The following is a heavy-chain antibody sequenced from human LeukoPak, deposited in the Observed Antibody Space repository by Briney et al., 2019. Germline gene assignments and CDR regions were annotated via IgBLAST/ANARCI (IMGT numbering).Heavy chain of an antibody. CDR2: IRYDGTNT. Sequence: GGSLRLSCAASGFTFSRYGMHWVRQAPGKGLEGVAFIRYDGTNTYYADSVKGRFTISRDNSKNTLYLQMNSLRAEDTAVYYCARGGSGYYLSDYFDYWGQGTLVTVSS. CDR1: GFTFSRYG. J-gene: IGHJ4*02. D-gene: IGHD3-9*01. V-gene: IGHV3-30*02. CDR3: ARGGSGYYLSDYFDY.